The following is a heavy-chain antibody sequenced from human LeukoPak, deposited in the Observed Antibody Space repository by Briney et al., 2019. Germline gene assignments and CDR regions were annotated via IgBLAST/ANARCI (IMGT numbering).Heavy chain of an antibody. CDR1: GFTFSSYA. V-gene: IGHV3-43*02. Sequence: GRSLRLSCAASGFTFSSYAMHWVRQAPGKGLEWVSLISWDGGSTYYADSVKGRFTISRDNSKNSLYLQMNSLRTEDTALYYCATSDSGSNPRWAFDIWGQGTMVTVSS. CDR3: ATSDSGSNPRWAFDI. D-gene: IGHD1-26*01. CDR2: ISWDGGST. J-gene: IGHJ3*02.